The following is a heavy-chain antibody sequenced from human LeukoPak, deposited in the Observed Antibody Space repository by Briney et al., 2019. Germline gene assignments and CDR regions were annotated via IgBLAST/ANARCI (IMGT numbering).Heavy chain of an antibody. Sequence: SETLSLTCAVYGGSFSVYYWTWVRQSPEKGLEWIAEINHIETTNYNPSLKSRVTISVDTSQNQFSLRLNSVTAADTAVYYCARRGNCSGNTCYHQALNVWGQGTTVTVSS. CDR3: ARRGNCSGNTCYHQALNV. D-gene: IGHD2-2*01. CDR1: GGSFSVYY. V-gene: IGHV4-34*01. J-gene: IGHJ6*02. CDR2: INHIETT.